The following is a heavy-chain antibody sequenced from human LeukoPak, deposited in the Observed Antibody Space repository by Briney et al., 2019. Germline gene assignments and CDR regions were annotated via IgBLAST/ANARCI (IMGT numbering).Heavy chain of an antibody. D-gene: IGHD2-21*02. Sequence: PSETLSLTCTVSGGSVRSGDFYWSWIRQPPGKGLEWIGYIYFSGSTYYNPSLKSRVTMSVDTSKNRFSLKLSSVTAADTAVYYCARVVMDLVVVTATHFDYWGQGTLVTVSS. J-gene: IGHJ4*02. CDR1: GGSVRSGDFY. CDR3: ARVVMDLVVVTATHFDY. CDR2: IYFSGST. V-gene: IGHV4-30-4*01.